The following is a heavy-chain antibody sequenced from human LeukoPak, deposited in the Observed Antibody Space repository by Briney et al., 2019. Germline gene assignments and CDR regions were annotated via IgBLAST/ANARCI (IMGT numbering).Heavy chain of an antibody. Sequence: GGSLRLSCAASGFTFSSYAMHWVRQAPGKGLEWVAVISYDGSNKYYADSVKGRFTISRDNSKNTLYLQMNSLGAEDTAVYYCSSGWENFDYWGQGTLVTVSS. D-gene: IGHD6-19*01. V-gene: IGHV3-30-3*01. CDR3: SSGWENFDY. CDR1: GFTFSSYA. CDR2: ISYDGSNK. J-gene: IGHJ4*02.